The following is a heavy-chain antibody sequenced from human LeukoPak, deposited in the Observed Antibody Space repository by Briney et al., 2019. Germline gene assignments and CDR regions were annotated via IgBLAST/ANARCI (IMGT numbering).Heavy chain of an antibody. D-gene: IGHD6-19*01. J-gene: IGHJ4*02. CDR2: ISGSGGST. V-gene: IGHV3-23*01. Sequence: GGSLRLSCAASGFTFSSYAMSWVRQAPGKGLEWVSTISGSGGSTYYADSVKGRFTVSRDNSKNTLYLQMNSLRAEDTAAYSCAKVASSGWRAGLDYWGQGTLVTVSS. CDR3: AKVASSGWRAGLDY. CDR1: GFTFSSYA.